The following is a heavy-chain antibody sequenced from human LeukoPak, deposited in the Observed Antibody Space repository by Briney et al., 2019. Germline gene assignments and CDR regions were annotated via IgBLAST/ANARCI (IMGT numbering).Heavy chain of an antibody. V-gene: IGHV4-39*01. CDR3: ARLYYDSSGYYQICYFDY. CDR2: IYYSGGT. Sequence: SETLSLTCTVSGGSISSSSYYWGWLRQPPGKGLEWIGSIYYSGGTYYNPSLKSRVTISVDTSKNQFSLNLSSVTAADTAVYYCARLYYDSSGYYQICYFDYWGQGTLVTVSS. CDR1: GGSISSSSYY. D-gene: IGHD3-22*01. J-gene: IGHJ4*02.